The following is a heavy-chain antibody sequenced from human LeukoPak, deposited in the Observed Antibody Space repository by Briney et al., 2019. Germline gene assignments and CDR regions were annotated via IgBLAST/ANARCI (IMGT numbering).Heavy chain of an antibody. V-gene: IGHV3-33*06. CDR3: AKVETGYSSGWYNY. J-gene: IGHJ4*02. CDR1: GFTFSSYG. CDR2: IWYDGSNK. D-gene: IGHD6-19*01. Sequence: GGSLRLSSAPSGFTFSSYGMHWVRQAPGKGLEWVAVIWYDGSNKYYADSVKGRFTISRDNSKNTLYLQMNSLRAEGTAVYYCAKVETGYSSGWYNYWGQGTLVTVSS.